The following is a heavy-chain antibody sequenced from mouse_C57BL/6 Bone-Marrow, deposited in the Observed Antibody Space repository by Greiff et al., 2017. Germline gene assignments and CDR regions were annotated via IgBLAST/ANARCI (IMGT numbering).Heavy chain of an antibody. CDR2: IYPGDGDT. D-gene: IGHD2-1*01. V-gene: IGHV1-82*01. J-gene: IGHJ4*01. CDR3: APLLSY. Sequence: VQLQQSGPELVKPGASVKISCKASGYAFSSSWLNWVKQRPGKGLERIGRIYPGDGDTNYNGKFKGKATLTADKSSSTAYMQLSSLTSEDSAVYFCAPLLSYWGQGTSVTVSS. CDR1: GYAFSSSW.